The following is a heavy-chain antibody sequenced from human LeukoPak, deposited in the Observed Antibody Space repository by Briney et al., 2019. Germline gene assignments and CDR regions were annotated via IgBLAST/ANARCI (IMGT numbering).Heavy chain of an antibody. D-gene: IGHD2-2*01. Sequence: GGSLRLSCAASGFTFRSYGMHWVRQAPGKGLEWVAVIQYDGGEKYYADSVKGRFTISRDNSKNTLYLQMNSLRAEDTAVYYCAFRLGYCSSTSCYLDAFDIWGQGTMVTVSS. CDR1: GFTFRSYG. CDR3: AFRLGYCSSTSCYLDAFDI. CDR2: IQYDGGEK. V-gene: IGHV3-30*02. J-gene: IGHJ3*02.